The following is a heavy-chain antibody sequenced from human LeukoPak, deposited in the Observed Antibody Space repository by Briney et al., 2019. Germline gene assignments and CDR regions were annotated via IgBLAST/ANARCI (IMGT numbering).Heavy chain of an antibody. V-gene: IGHV4-34*01. D-gene: IGHD6-19*01. Sequence: SETLSLTCAVYGGSFSGYYWSWIRQPPGKGLEWIGEINHSGSTNYNPSLKSRVTISVGTSKNQFSLKLSSVTAADTAVYYCARGLSFYSSGWYGYWGQGTLVTVSS. J-gene: IGHJ4*02. CDR2: INHSGST. CDR1: GGSFSGYY. CDR3: ARGLSFYSSGWYGY.